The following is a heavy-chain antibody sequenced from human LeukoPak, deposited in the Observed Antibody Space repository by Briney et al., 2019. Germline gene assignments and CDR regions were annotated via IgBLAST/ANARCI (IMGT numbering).Heavy chain of an antibody. CDR2: INSDGSST. D-gene: IGHD3-16*01. V-gene: IGHV3-74*01. J-gene: IGHJ4*02. CDR3: ARGYREASTMITLN. CDR1: GFTFSSNL. Sequence: GGSLRLSCAASGFTFSSNLMHWVRQAPGKGLVWVSRINSDGSSTSYADSVKGRFTISRDNAKNTLYLQMNSLRAEDTDVYYYARGYREASTMITLNWGQGTLVTVSS.